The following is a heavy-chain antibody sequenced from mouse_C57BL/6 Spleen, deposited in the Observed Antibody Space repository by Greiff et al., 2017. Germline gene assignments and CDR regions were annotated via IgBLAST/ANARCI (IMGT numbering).Heavy chain of an antibody. J-gene: IGHJ2*01. CDR2: IYPGSGST. D-gene: IGHD2-2*01. CDR3: ARMVTTNGYFDY. V-gene: IGHV1-55*01. CDR1: FSTFTLYF. Sequence: QVQLQQPGAELAPPRASAPLRSPSSFSTFTLYFITFLKQSPGQGLEWIGDIYPGSGSTNYNEKFKSKATLTVDTSSSTAYMQLSSLTSEDSAVYYCARMVTTNGYFDYWGQGTTLTVSS.